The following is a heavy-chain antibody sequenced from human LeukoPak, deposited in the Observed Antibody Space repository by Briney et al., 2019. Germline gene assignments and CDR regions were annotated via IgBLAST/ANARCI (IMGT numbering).Heavy chain of an antibody. CDR1: GGSFSGCY. CDR2: INHSGST. Sequence: PSETLSLTCAVYGGSFSGCYWSWIRQPPGKGLEWIGEINHSGSTNYNPSLKSRVTISVDTSKNQFSLKLSSVTAADTAVYYCARDLLDCGGDCYSASFDYWGQGTLVTVSS. D-gene: IGHD2-21*02. V-gene: IGHV4-34*01. CDR3: ARDLLDCGGDCYSASFDY. J-gene: IGHJ4*02.